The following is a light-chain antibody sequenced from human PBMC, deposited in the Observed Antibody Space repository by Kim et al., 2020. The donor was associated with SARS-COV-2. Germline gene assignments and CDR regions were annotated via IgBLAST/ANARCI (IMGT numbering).Light chain of an antibody. Sequence: SSELTQDPAVSVALGQPVRITCQGASLRSYYATWYQQKPGQAPIVVIYGKNNRSSGIPDRFSGSRSGDTASLTITGTQAGDEADYYCNSRGSNDNVLFGG. J-gene: IGLJ2*01. CDR3: NSRGSNDNVL. CDR1: SLRSYY. CDR2: GKN. V-gene: IGLV3-19*01.